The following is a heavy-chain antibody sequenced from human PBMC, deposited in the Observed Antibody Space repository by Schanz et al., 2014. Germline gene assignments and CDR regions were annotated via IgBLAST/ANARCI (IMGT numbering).Heavy chain of an antibody. CDR3: ARGTPFLCDY. CDR2: ISSYSTI. Sequence: EVLLVDSGGGLVQPGGSLRLSCGASGFTFSAHAMSWVRQAPGKGPEWFSYISSYSTIHYADSVKGRFTISRDSARNSLYLQMSSLRAEDTAVYYCARGTPFLCDYWGQGTLVTVSS. J-gene: IGHJ4*02. CDR1: GFTFSAHA. V-gene: IGHV3-48*04. D-gene: IGHD3-16*01.